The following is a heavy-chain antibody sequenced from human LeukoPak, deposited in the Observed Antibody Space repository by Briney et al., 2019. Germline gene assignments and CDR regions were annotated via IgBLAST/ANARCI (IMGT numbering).Heavy chain of an antibody. Sequence: ASVKVSCKASGGTFSSYAISWVRQAPGQGLEWMGGIIPIFGTANYAQKFQGRVTITADESTSTAYMELSSLRSEDTVVYYCARDSPASGSTLLDYWGQGTLVTVSS. CDR3: ARDSPASGSTLLDY. V-gene: IGHV1-69*13. J-gene: IGHJ4*02. D-gene: IGHD3-10*01. CDR1: GGTFSSYA. CDR2: IIPIFGTA.